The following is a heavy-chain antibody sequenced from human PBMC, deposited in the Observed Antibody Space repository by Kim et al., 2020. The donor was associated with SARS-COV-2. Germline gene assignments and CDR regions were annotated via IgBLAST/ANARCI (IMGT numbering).Heavy chain of an antibody. V-gene: IGHV4-59*01. CDR1: GGSISSYY. CDR2: IYYSGNT. Sequence: SETLSLTCTVSGGSISSYYWSWIRQPPGKGLEWIGYIYYSGNTNYNPSLKSRVTISVDTSKNQFSLKLSSVTAADTAVYYCARVYAFWSGYPYYYYMDV. J-gene: IGHJ6*03. D-gene: IGHD3-3*01. CDR3: ARVYAFWSGYPYYYYMDV.